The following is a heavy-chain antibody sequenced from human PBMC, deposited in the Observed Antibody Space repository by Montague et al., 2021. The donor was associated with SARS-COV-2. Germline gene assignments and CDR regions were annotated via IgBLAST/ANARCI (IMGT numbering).Heavy chain of an antibody. V-gene: IGHV4-39*02. D-gene: IGHD3-10*01. CDR3: VRGPHTRGGFDK. Sequence: SETLSLTCTVSGGSITNNIDYWAWIRQPPGKGLEWIGSIYYTGNTYYNPSLKSRVTISVVTSKNHFTLKLSSVTAADTAIYYCVRGPHTRGGFDKWGQGALVTVSS. CDR2: IYYTGNT. CDR1: GGSITNNIDY. J-gene: IGHJ4*02.